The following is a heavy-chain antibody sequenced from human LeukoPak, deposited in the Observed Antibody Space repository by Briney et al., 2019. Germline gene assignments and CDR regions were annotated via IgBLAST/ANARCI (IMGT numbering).Heavy chain of an antibody. V-gene: IGHV3-23*01. Sequence: GGSLRLFCGASGFTFSSYGMSWVRQTPGKGLEWVSAISGRGDSTYYADSVKGRFTISRDNSKNTLFLQMNSLRAEDTALYYCAKGGVVPAAIPLDFDYWGQGTLVTVSS. CDR1: GFTFSSYG. CDR2: ISGRGDST. D-gene: IGHD2-2*01. CDR3: AKGGVVPAAIPLDFDY. J-gene: IGHJ4*02.